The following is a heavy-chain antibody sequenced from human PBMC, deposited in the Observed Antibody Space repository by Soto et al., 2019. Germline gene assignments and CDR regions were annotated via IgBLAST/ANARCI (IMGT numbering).Heavy chain of an antibody. Sequence: SETLSLTCTVSGGSISSSSYHWGWIRQPPGKGLEWIGSIYYSGSTYYNPSLKSRVTISVDTSKNQFSLKLSSVTAADTAVYYCATFLTGYHIFDFLVQGTLDTVSP. V-gene: IGHV4-39*01. CDR3: ATFLTGYHIFDF. J-gene: IGHJ4*02. D-gene: IGHD3-9*01. CDR1: GGSISSSSYH. CDR2: IYYSGST.